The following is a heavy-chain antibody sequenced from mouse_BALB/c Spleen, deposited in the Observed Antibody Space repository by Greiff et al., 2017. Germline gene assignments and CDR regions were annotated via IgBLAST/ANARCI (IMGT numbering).Heavy chain of an antibody. V-gene: IGHV5-9-4*01. CDR1: GFTFSSYA. Sequence: EVKLMESGGGLVKPGGSLKLSCAASGFTFSSYAMSWVRQSPEKRLEWVAEISSGGSYTYYPDTVTGRFTISRDNAKNTLYLEMSSLRSEDTAMYYCARVYYDYDVPWFAYWGQGTLVTVSA. D-gene: IGHD2-4*01. CDR2: ISSGGSYT. J-gene: IGHJ3*01. CDR3: ARVYYDYDVPWFAY.